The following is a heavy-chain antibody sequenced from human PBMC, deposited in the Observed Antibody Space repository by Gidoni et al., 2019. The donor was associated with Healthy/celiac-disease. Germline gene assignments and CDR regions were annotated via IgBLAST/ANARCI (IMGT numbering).Heavy chain of an antibody. J-gene: IGHJ5*02. CDR2: ISWNIGSI. Sequence: EVQLLESGGGLVQHGRSRRLSCAASGFTFDDYAMHWVRQAPGKGLEWVSGISWNIGSIGYADSVKGRFPISRDNAKNSLYLQMNSLRAEDTALYYGAKDRRGRGSIAAPVFDPWGQGTLVTVS. CDR3: AKDRRGRGSIAAPVFDP. D-gene: IGHD6-6*01. V-gene: IGHV3-9*01. CDR1: GFTFDDYA.